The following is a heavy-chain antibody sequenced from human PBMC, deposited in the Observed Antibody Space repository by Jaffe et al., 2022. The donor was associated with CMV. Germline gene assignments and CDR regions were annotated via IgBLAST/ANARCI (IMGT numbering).Heavy chain of an antibody. CDR1: GGSISSYY. D-gene: IGHD1-26*01. CDR3: ARDRGHSGSYYGERVSWFDP. CDR2: IYTSGST. V-gene: IGHV4-4*07. Sequence: QVQLQESGPGLVKPSETLSLTCTVSGGSISSYYWSWIRQPAGKGLEWIGRIYTSGSTNYNPSLKSRVTMSVDTSKNQFSLKLSSVTAADTAVYYCARDRGHSGSYYGERVSWFDPWGQGTLVTVSS. J-gene: IGHJ5*02.